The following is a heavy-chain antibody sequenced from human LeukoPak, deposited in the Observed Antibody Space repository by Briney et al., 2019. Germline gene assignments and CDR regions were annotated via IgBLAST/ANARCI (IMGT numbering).Heavy chain of an antibody. J-gene: IGHJ4*02. CDR3: ARDRNSPAKYYFDY. V-gene: IGHV3-30*03. D-gene: IGHD1-14*01. CDR1: GFSFSSYW. Sequence: GGSLRLSCAASGFSFSSYWMNWVRQAPGKGLEWVAVISNDGRDKHHADSVKGRFTISRDNSKNTLYLQMNSLRAEDAAVYYCARDRNSPAKYYFDYWGQGTLVTVSS. CDR2: ISNDGRDK.